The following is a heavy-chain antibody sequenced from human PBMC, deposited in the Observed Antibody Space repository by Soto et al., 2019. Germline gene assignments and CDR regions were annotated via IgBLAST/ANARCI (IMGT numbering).Heavy chain of an antibody. D-gene: IGHD3-22*01. CDR2: ITASGNSR. J-gene: IGHJ4*02. CDR3: AREQNRYYDTTGYYMGLFDS. V-gene: IGHV3-23*05. Sequence: LRLSCVGSGFTFNNYAMCWVRQAPGKGLEWVSGITASGNSRYYADSVKDRFTISRDNSKNTVYLQMNSLRVDDTAVYYCAREQNRYYDTTGYYMGLFDSWGQGTRVTVSS. CDR1: GFTFNNYA.